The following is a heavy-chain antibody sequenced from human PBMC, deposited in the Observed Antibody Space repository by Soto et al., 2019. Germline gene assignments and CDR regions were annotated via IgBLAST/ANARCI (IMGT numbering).Heavy chain of an antibody. J-gene: IGHJ4*02. CDR3: AREYYGTTTWIDY. CDR1: GYTFTSYP. V-gene: IGHV1-18*04. D-gene: IGHD1-7*01. Sequence: QVQLVQSAPELQRPGDSVKVSCKTSGYTFTSYPYSWVRQAPGQGLERMGWVNSYDGTTKVAQQFRDRITLTADKSAATVFMELRRLTSDDTAVYYCAREYYGTTTWIDYWGQGTLVAVSS. CDR2: VNSYDGTT.